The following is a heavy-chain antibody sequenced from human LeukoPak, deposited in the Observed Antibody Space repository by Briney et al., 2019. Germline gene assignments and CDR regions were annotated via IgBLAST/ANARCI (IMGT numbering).Heavy chain of an antibody. CDR3: AREDYSYGLDY. J-gene: IGHJ4*02. Sequence: SETLSLTCTVSGGSISSYYWSWIRQPPGRGLEWIGYMYYSGSTNYNPSLKSRVTISVDTSKNQFSLKLSSVTAADTAVYYCAREDYSYGLDYWGQGTLVTVSS. D-gene: IGHD5-18*01. CDR2: MYYSGST. CDR1: GGSISSYY. V-gene: IGHV4-59*01.